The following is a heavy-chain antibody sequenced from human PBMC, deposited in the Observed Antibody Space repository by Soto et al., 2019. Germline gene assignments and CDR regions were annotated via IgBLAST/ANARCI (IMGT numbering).Heavy chain of an antibody. CDR2: IYHSGST. Sequence: PSETLSLTCAVSGDSISSGGYCWSWIRQPPGKGLEWVGYIYHSGSTNYNPSLKSRVTISVDTSKNQFSLKLSSVTAADTAVYYCARQGITMVRGTPRPNWFDPWGQGTLVTVSS. CDR3: ARQGITMVRGTPRPNWFDP. D-gene: IGHD3-10*01. J-gene: IGHJ5*02. CDR1: GDSISSGGYC. V-gene: IGHV4-30-2*01.